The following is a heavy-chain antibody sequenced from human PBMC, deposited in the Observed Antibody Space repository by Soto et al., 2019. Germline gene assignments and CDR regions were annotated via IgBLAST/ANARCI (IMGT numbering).Heavy chain of an antibody. CDR3: AKSNNTGWFHFDS. CDR1: GFTFDDYG. Sequence: GGSLRLSCAASGFTFDDYGMHWVRQGPGKGLEWVSGISWNSGSIGYAEFVKGRFTISRDNAKKSLYLQMNSLRAEDTALYFCAKSNNTGWFHFDSWGQGILVTVSS. J-gene: IGHJ4*02. CDR2: ISWNSGSI. D-gene: IGHD6-19*01. V-gene: IGHV3-9*01.